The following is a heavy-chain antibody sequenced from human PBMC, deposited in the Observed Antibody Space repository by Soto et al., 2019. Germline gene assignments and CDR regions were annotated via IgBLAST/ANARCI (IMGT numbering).Heavy chain of an antibody. D-gene: IGHD5-12*01. CDR2: IYYSGST. J-gene: IGHJ4*02. Sequence: SETLSLTCTVSGGSISSYYWSWIRQPPGRGLEWIGYIYYSGSTNYNPSLNSRVTISVDTSKNQFSLTVTSVTAADTAVYYCARRIVATETFAYWGQGTLVPVYS. CDR3: ARRIVATETFAY. CDR1: GGSISSYY. V-gene: IGHV4-59*08.